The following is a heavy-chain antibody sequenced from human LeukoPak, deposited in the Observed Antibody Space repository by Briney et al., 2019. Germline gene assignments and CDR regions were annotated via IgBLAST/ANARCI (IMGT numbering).Heavy chain of an antibody. CDR2: ISYDGSNK. V-gene: IGHV3-30-3*01. CDR1: GFTFSDFY. J-gene: IGHJ4*02. Sequence: GGSLRLSCAAFGFTFSDFYMAWIRQAPGKGLEWVAVISYDGSNKYYADSVKGRFTISRDNSKNTLYLQMNSLRAEDTAVYYCARDMIAAAVDYWGQGTLVTVSS. D-gene: IGHD6-13*01. CDR3: ARDMIAAAVDY.